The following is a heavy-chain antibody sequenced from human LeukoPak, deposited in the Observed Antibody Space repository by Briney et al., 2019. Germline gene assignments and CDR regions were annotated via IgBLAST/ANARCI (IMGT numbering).Heavy chain of an antibody. CDR2: ISSNGGST. D-gene: IGHD3-22*01. J-gene: IGHJ1*01. Sequence: GGSLRLSCAASGFTFSSYAMHWVRQAPGKGLEYVSAISSNGGSTYYANSVKGRFTISRDNSTNTLYLQMGSLRAEDMAVYYCARGEYYYDSSGYYAFQHWGQGTLVTVSS. CDR3: ARGEYYYDSSGYYAFQH. V-gene: IGHV3-64*01. CDR1: GFTFSSYA.